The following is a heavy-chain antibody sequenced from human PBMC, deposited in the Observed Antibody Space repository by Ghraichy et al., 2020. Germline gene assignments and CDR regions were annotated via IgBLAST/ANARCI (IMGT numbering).Heavy chain of an antibody. CDR3: AKDSPPYYDILTGYVDY. D-gene: IGHD3-9*01. Sequence: GGSLRLSCAASGFTFSSYGMHWVRQAPGKGLEWVAVISYDGSNKYYADSMKGRFTISRDNSKNTLYLQMNSLRAEDTAVYYCAKDSPPYYDILTGYVDYWGQGTLVTVSS. CDR2: ISYDGSNK. V-gene: IGHV3-30*18. J-gene: IGHJ4*02. CDR1: GFTFSSYG.